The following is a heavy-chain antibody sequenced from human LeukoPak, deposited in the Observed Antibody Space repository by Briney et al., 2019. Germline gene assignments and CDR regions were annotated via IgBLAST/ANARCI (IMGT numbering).Heavy chain of an antibody. CDR2: MNPNSGNT. D-gene: IGHD3-10*01. Sequence: ASVKVSCKASGSTYTSYDINWVRQATGQGLEWMGWMNPNSGNTGYAQKLQGRVTITRNTSISTAYMELSRLRAEDTAVYYCAKEGALRAFDIWGQGTMVTVSS. CDR1: GSTYTSYD. V-gene: IGHV1-8*03. J-gene: IGHJ3*02. CDR3: AKEGALRAFDI.